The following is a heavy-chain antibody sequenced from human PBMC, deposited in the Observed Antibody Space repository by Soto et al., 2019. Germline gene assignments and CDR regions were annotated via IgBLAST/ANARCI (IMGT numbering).Heavy chain of an antibody. CDR1: GFTFSSYS. CDR2: ISSSSSTI. CDR3: AREHGYSSGWYDDY. Sequence: GGSLRLSCAASGFTFSSYSMNWVRQAPGKGLEWVSYISSSSSTIYYADSVKGRFTISRDNAKNSLYLQMNSLRAEDTAVYYCAREHGYSSGWYDDYWGQGTLVTVSS. D-gene: IGHD6-19*01. V-gene: IGHV3-48*01. J-gene: IGHJ4*02.